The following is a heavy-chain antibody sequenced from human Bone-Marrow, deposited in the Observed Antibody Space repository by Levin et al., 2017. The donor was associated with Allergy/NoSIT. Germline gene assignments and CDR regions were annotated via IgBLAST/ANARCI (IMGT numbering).Heavy chain of an antibody. CDR2: IRNKANRYTT. D-gene: IGHD6-25*01. V-gene: IGHV3-72*01. J-gene: IGHJ4*02. CDR1: GFTFSDHY. CDR3: ARNSRASNNHWAVDH. Sequence: GGSLRLSCAASGFTFSDHYMDWVRQAPGKGLEWVGRIRNKANRYTTEYAASVKGRFTVSGEDSKNSVYLQMNSRKTEETAVYYCARNSRASNNHWAVDHWGQGTLVTVSS.